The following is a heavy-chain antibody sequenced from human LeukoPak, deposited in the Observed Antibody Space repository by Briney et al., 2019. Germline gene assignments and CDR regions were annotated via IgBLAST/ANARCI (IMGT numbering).Heavy chain of an antibody. Sequence: PGGSLRLSCAASGFTFSDHYMDWVRQAPGKGLEWVGRTRDKANTYTTEYAASVKGRFTISRDDSKNSLYLQMNSLRTEDTAVYYCARAGTIMTSHYHYGMDVWGQGTTVTVSS. J-gene: IGHJ6*02. CDR3: ARAGTIMTSHYHYGMDV. CDR2: TRDKANTYTT. D-gene: IGHD1/OR15-1a*01. CDR1: GFTFSDHY. V-gene: IGHV3-72*01.